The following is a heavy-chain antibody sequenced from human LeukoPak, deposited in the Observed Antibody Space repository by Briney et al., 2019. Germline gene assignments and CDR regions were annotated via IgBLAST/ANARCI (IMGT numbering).Heavy chain of an antibody. J-gene: IGHJ4*02. Sequence: APVKVSCKASGYTFTGYYMHWVRQAPGQGLEWMGWINPNSGGTNYAQKFQGRVTMTRDTSISTAYMELSRLRSDDTAVYYCARRSIAARMVDYWGQGTLVTVSS. D-gene: IGHD6-6*01. V-gene: IGHV1-2*02. CDR2: INPNSGGT. CDR1: GYTFTGYY. CDR3: ARRSIAARMVDY.